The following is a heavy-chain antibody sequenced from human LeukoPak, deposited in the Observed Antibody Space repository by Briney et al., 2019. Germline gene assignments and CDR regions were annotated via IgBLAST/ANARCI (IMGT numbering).Heavy chain of an antibody. CDR2: VSGDVYTT. CDR1: GFTFDDYA. D-gene: IGHD3-22*01. CDR3: ARDLQYYYDSSNPNYFDY. Sequence: GGSLRLSCAASGFTFDDYAMHWVRQAPGKGLEWVSLVSGDVYTTYYADSVKGRFTISRDNAKNSLYLQMNSLRAEDTAVYYCARDLQYYYDSSNPNYFDYWGQGTLVTVSS. V-gene: IGHV3-43*02. J-gene: IGHJ4*02.